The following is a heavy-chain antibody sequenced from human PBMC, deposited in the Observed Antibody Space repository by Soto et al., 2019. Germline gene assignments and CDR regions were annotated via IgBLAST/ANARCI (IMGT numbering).Heavy chain of an antibody. CDR2: ISSYSSTI. Sequence: EVQLVESGGGLVQPGGSLRLSCEASGFTFSSYSMNWVRQAPGKGLEWVSYISSYSSTIYYADSVKGRFTISRDNAKNSLYLQMTSLRAKETAVSFCGRMGVGPWFARWGQGILVTVSS. V-gene: IGHV3-48*01. J-gene: IGHJ5*02. D-gene: IGHD1-26*01. CDR1: GFTFSSYS. CDR3: GRMGVGPWFAR.